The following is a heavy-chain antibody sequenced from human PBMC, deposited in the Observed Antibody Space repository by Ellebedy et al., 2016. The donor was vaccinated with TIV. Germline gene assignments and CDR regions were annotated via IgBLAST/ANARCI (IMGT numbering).Heavy chain of an antibody. D-gene: IGHD4-17*01. Sequence: GESLKISCAASGFSFRNYWMGWVRQAPGKGLEWVANIYQDGSDKYSVDFVKGRFTISRDNAKNSLYLQLNSLRVEDTAVYYCARRGSYGDYTVQVNNWFDRWGQGTLVTV. V-gene: IGHV3-7*01. CDR3: ARRGSYGDYTVQVNNWFDR. CDR1: GFSFRNYW. J-gene: IGHJ5*02. CDR2: IYQDGSDK.